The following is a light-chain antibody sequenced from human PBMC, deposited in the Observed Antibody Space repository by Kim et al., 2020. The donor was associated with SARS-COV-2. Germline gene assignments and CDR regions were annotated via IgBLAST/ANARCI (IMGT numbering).Light chain of an antibody. CDR3: CSYAGSSTF. CDR2: EVT. J-gene: IGLJ1*01. CDR1: SSDVGSYNL. V-gene: IGLV2-23*02. Sequence: PGQSITIACTGTSSDVGSYNLVSWYQQYPGKAPKLIIYEVTQRPSGVSYRFSGSKSGNTASLTISGLQAEDEADYYCCSYAGSSTFFGTGTKVTVL.